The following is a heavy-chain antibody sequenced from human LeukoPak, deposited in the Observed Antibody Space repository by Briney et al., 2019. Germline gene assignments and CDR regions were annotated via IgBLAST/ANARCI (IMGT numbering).Heavy chain of an antibody. Sequence: ASVKVSCKASGYTFTSYYMHWVRQAPGQGLEWKGIINPSGGSTSYAQKFQGRVTMTRDMSTSTVYMELNSLRSEDTAVYYCARGLAYCGGDCYSDDNWFDPWGQGTLVTVSS. D-gene: IGHD2-21*02. J-gene: IGHJ5*02. CDR3: ARGLAYCGGDCYSDDNWFDP. CDR1: GYTFTSYY. V-gene: IGHV1-46*01. CDR2: INPSGGST.